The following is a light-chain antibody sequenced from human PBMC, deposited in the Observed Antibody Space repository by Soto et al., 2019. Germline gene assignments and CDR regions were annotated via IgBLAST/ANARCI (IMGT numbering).Light chain of an antibody. V-gene: IGLV6-57*01. CDR2: EDN. CDR1: SGSIASNY. CDR3: QSYDATNQV. J-gene: IGLJ3*02. Sequence: NFMLTQPHSVSESPGKTVIISCTRSSGSIASNYVQWYQQRPGSSPPTVIYEDNQRPSGVPDRFSGSIDSSYNSASLTISGLETEDEADYYCQSYDATNQVFGGGTKLTVL.